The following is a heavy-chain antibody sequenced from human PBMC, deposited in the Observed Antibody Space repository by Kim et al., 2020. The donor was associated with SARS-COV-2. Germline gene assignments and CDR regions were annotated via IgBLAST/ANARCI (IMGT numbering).Heavy chain of an antibody. Sequence: SETLSLTCAVYGGSFSGYYWSWIRQPPGKGLEWIGEINHSGSTNYNPSLKSRVTISVDTSKNQFSLKLSSVTAADTAVYYCARGNSSGWYRYYYYYGMDVWGQGTTVTVSS. CDR3: ARGNSSGWYRYYYYYGMDV. J-gene: IGHJ6*02. V-gene: IGHV4-34*01. CDR2: INHSGST. D-gene: IGHD6-19*01. CDR1: GGSFSGYY.